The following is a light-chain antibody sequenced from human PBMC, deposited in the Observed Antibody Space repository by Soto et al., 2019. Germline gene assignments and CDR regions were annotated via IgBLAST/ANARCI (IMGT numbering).Light chain of an antibody. Sequence: EIVLTQSPGTLSLSPGERATLSCRASQSVSSSYLAWYQQKPGQAPRLLIYGASSRATGIPDRFSGSGSGTDVTLTISRLEPEDFAVYYCQQYGGSWTFGQGTKVEIK. CDR2: GAS. CDR3: QQYGGSWT. CDR1: QSVSSSY. J-gene: IGKJ1*01. V-gene: IGKV3-20*01.